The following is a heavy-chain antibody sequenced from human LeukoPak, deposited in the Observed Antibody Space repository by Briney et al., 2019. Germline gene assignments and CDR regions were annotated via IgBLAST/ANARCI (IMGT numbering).Heavy chain of an antibody. CDR3: AKDRHPARTDGYYFDY. CDR2: ISYDANNK. Sequence: PGGSLRLSCAASAFTFSTYGMHWVRQAPGKGLEWVAVISYDANNKYYADSVKGRFTISRDNSKNTLYLQMNSLRAEDTAVYFCAKDRHPARTDGYYFDYWGQGTLVNVSS. J-gene: IGHJ4*02. D-gene: IGHD1-14*01. CDR1: AFTFSTYG. V-gene: IGHV3-30*18.